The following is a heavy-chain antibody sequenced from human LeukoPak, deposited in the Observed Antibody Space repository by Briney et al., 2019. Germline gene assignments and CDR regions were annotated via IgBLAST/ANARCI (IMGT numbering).Heavy chain of an antibody. D-gene: IGHD5-18*01. CDR1: GGSFSGYY. Sequence: SETLSLTCAVYGGSFSGYYWSWIRQPPGKGLEWIGEINHSGSTNYNPSLKSRVTISVDTSKNQFSLKLSSVTAADTAVYYCARGRGYSYGRLDYWGQGTLVTASS. CDR3: ARGRGYSYGRLDY. V-gene: IGHV4-34*01. CDR2: INHSGST. J-gene: IGHJ4*02.